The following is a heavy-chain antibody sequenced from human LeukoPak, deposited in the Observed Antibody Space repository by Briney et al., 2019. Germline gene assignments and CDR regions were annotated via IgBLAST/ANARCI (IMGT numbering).Heavy chain of an antibody. J-gene: IGHJ6*02. CDR3: ARLRGVAVADSYYYYGMDV. Sequence: GWIRQPPGKGLEWMGIIYPGDSDTRYSPSFQGQVTISADKSISTAYLQWSSLKASDTAMYYCARLRGVAVADSYYYYGMDVWGQGTTVTVSS. V-gene: IGHV5-51*01. CDR2: IYPGDSDT. D-gene: IGHD6-19*01.